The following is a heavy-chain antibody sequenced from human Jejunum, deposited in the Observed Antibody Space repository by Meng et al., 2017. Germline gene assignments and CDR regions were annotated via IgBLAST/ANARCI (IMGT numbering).Heavy chain of an antibody. D-gene: IGHD3-10*01. Sequence: GESLKISCAASGFTFSDHYMDWVRQAPGKGLEWVGRIRNKTKSYTTEYAASVKGRFTISRDDSKNSLYLQMNSLKTEETAVYYCASNLIGSGEFFDSWGQGTMVTVSS. V-gene: IGHV3-72*01. CDR1: GFTFSDHY. J-gene: IGHJ4*02. CDR2: IRNKTKSYTT. CDR3: ASNLIGSGEFFDS.